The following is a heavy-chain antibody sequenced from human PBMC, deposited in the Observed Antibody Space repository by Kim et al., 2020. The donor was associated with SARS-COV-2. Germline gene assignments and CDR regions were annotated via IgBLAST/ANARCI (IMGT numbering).Heavy chain of an antibody. J-gene: IGHJ4*02. CDR3: ANFES. V-gene: IGHV3-33*06. CDR2: DGSTK. Sequence: DGSTKYYADSVKGRFTISRDNSKNMLYLQMNSLRAEDTAVYYCANFESWGQGTLVTVSS.